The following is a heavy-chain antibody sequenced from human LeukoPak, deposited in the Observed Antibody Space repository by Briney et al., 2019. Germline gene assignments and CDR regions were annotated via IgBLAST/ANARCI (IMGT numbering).Heavy chain of an antibody. J-gene: IGHJ4*02. Sequence: PGRTLRLSCAASGFTFSSYGMQWVRQAPGKGLEGVAVISYDGSNKYYADSVKGGFTISRDNSKNTLYLQMNSLRADDTAVYYCAKDTYYYDSSGYPHPDYWGQGTLVTVSS. CDR1: GFTFSSYG. CDR3: AKDTYYYDSSGYPHPDY. D-gene: IGHD3-22*01. CDR2: ISYDGSNK. V-gene: IGHV3-30*18.